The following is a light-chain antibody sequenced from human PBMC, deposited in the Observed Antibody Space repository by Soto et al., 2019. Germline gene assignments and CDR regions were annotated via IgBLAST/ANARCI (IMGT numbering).Light chain of an antibody. CDR1: QSVSTF. V-gene: IGKV3-15*01. Sequence: EIVLTQSPGTLSLSPGERATLSCRASQSVSTFLAWFQQKPGQPPRLLIHGASTRATGFPARFSGSGSGTDFTLTISSLQSEDFAVYYCQQYNIWPWTFGQGTKVDIK. CDR2: GAS. CDR3: QQYNIWPWT. J-gene: IGKJ1*01.